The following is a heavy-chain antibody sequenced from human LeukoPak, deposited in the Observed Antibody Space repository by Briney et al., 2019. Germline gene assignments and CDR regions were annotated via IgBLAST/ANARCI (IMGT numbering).Heavy chain of an antibody. Sequence: AGGSLRLSCAASGFTFSSYAMHWVRQAPGKGLEWVAVISYDGSNKYYADSVKGRFTISRDNSKNTLYLQMNSLRAEDTAVYYCARDEAAAGTEDFDYWGQGTLVTVSS. CDR2: ISYDGSNK. CDR3: ARDEAAAGTEDFDY. J-gene: IGHJ4*02. CDR1: GFTFSSYA. D-gene: IGHD6-13*01. V-gene: IGHV3-30-3*01.